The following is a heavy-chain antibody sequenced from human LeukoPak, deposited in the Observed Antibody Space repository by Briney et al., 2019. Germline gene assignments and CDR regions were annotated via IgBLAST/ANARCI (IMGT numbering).Heavy chain of an antibody. V-gene: IGHV3-48*04. CDR3: ARDTIVRGVLTSIY. J-gene: IGHJ4*02. CDR1: GVTFSSYS. Sequence: GGSLRFSCAASGVTFSSYSMNWVRKAPGKGLEWVSYISSSSSTIYYADSVKGRFTISRDNAKNSLYLQMNSLSAEDTAVYYCARDTIVRGVLTSIYWGQGTLVTVSS. D-gene: IGHD3-10*01. CDR2: ISSSSSTI.